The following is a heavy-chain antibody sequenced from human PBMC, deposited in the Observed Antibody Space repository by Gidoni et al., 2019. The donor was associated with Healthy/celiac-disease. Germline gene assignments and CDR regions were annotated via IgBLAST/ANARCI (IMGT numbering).Heavy chain of an antibody. J-gene: IGHJ6*03. V-gene: IGHV4-31*03. CDR1: GASISSAGYY. Sequence: QVQLQASGPGLAKPSQTLSPTCTVSGASISSAGYYWSWIRQHPGKGLEWIGYIYYSGSTYYNPSLKSRVTISVDTSKNQFSLKLSSVTAADTAVYYCARKLRDAYYYYYMDVWGKGTTVTVSS. D-gene: IGHD4-17*01. CDR2: IYYSGST. CDR3: ARKLRDAYYYYYMDV.